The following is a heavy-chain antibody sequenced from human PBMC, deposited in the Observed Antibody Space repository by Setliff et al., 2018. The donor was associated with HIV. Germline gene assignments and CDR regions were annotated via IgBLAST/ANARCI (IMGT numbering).Heavy chain of an antibody. D-gene: IGHD5-18*01. J-gene: IGHJ5*02. V-gene: IGHV4-61*02. CDR3: VGLGYSFSYRWWFDP. CDR2: IYTSGST. CDR1: GDSISSSSYY. Sequence: PSETLSLTCSVSGDSISSSSYYWGWIRQPAGEGLEWIGRIYTSGSTNYNPSFKSRLTMSLDPSKNQFSLKLRSVTAADTAVYYCVGLGYSFSYRWWFDPWGQGTLVTVSS.